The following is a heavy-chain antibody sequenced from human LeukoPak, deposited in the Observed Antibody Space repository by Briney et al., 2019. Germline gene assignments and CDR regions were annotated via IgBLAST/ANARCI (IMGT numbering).Heavy chain of an antibody. Sequence: ASVKVSCKASGYTFTSYGISWVRQAPGQGLEWMGWTSAYNGNTNYAQKLQGRVTMTTDTSTSTAYMELRSLRSDDTAVYYCARGILEWPRDLYYFDYWGQGTLVTVSS. CDR2: TSAYNGNT. J-gene: IGHJ4*02. CDR3: ARGILEWPRDLYYFDY. V-gene: IGHV1-18*01. CDR1: GYTFTSYG. D-gene: IGHD3-3*01.